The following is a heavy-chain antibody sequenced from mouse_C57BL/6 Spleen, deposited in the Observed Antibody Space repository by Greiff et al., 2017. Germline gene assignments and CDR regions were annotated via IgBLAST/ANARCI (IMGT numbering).Heavy chain of an antibody. Sequence: QVQLQQPGAELVKPGASVKLSCKASGYTFTSYWMHWVKQRPGQGLEWIGMIHPNSGSTNYNEKFKSKATLTVDKSSSTAYMQLSSLTSEDSAVYYCARYDSPITTVVAYYFDYWGQGTTLTVSS. CDR1: GYTFTSYW. J-gene: IGHJ2*01. V-gene: IGHV1-64*01. D-gene: IGHD1-1*01. CDR3: ARYDSPITTVVAYYFDY. CDR2: IHPNSGST.